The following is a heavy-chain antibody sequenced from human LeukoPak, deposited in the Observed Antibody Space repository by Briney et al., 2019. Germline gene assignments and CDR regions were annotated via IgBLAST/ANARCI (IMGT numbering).Heavy chain of an antibody. CDR3: ASGGDYGSYFDY. V-gene: IGHV3-48*03. CDR1: GFTFSSYE. Sequence: GGSLRLSCAASGFTFSSYEMNWVRQAPGKGLEWVSYISSSGSTIYYADSVKGRFTISRDNAKNSLYLQMNSLRAEDTAVYYCASGGDYGSYFDYWGQGTLVTVSS. J-gene: IGHJ4*02. CDR2: ISSSGSTI. D-gene: IGHD2-21*02.